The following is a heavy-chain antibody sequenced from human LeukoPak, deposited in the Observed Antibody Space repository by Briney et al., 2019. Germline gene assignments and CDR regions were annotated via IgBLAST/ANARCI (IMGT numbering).Heavy chain of an antibody. D-gene: IGHD3-9*01. CDR2: FDPEDGET. Sequence: ASVKVSCKVSGYTLTELSMHWVRQAPGKGLEWMGGFDPEDGETIYAQKFQGRVTVTRDTSAGTAYMELSSLRSEDTAVYYCARAPTHYDILTGYSYYYYGMDVWGQGTTVTVSS. CDR1: GYTLTELS. V-gene: IGHV1-24*01. J-gene: IGHJ6*02. CDR3: ARAPTHYDILTGYSYYYYGMDV.